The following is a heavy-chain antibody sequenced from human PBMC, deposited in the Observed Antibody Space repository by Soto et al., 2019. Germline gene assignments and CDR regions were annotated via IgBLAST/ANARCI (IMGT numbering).Heavy chain of an antibody. V-gene: IGHV3-23*01. Sequence: PGGSLRLSCAASGFTFSSYAMSWVRQAPGKGLEWVSAISGSGGSTYYADSLKSRVTISVDTSKNQFSLKLSSVTAADTAVYYCARGKSYGDFHFDYWGRGTLVTVSS. D-gene: IGHD4-17*01. CDR3: ARGKSYGDFHFDY. CDR1: GFTFSSYA. J-gene: IGHJ4*02. CDR2: ISGSGGST.